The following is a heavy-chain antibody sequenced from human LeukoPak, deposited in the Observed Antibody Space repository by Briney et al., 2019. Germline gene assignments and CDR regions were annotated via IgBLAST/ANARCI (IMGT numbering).Heavy chain of an antibody. Sequence: SETLSLTCSVSGGSITSSGYYWGWIRQPPGKGLEWIGGISYSGSTYYNPSLKSRVTISVDTSKNQFSLMLYSVTAADTAVYYCARDRYYYDSSGSHSSYELDYWGQGTLVTVSS. D-gene: IGHD3-22*01. CDR1: GGSITSSGYY. J-gene: IGHJ4*02. CDR2: ISYSGST. CDR3: ARDRYYYDSSGSHSSYELDY. V-gene: IGHV4-39*07.